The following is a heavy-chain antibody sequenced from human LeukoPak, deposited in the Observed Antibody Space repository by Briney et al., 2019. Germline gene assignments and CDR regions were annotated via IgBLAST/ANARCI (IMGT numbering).Heavy chain of an antibody. J-gene: IGHJ4*02. Sequence: ASVKVSCKASGYTFTGYYMHWVRQAPGQGLEWMGWINPNSGGTNYAQKFQGRVTMTRDTSISTAYMELSRLRSEDTAVYYCATSYGSGSYCFDYWGQGTLVTVSS. CDR3: ATSYGSGSYCFDY. CDR1: GYTFTGYY. D-gene: IGHD3-10*01. V-gene: IGHV1-2*02. CDR2: INPNSGGT.